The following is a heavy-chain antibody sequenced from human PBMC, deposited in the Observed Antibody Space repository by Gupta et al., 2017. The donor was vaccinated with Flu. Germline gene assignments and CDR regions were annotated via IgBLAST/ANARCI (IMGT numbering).Heavy chain of an antibody. V-gene: IGHV3-7*01. D-gene: IGHD1-1*01. J-gene: IGHJ6*02. CDR1: GFPLGTYW. CDR2: IEQDGREI. CDR3: ARWNAAMDV. Sequence: QLVESGGVLVQPGGSLRLSCSASGFPLGTYWMTWVRQAPGKGLEWVANIEQDGREIYYVDSVKGRFTISRDNAKNSLSLQMDRLRVEDTALYYCARWNAAMDVWGQGTTVTV.